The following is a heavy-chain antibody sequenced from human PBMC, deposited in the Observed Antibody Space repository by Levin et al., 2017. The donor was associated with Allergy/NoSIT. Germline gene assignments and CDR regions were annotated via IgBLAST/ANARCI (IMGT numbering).Heavy chain of an antibody. J-gene: IGHJ4*02. CDR1: GASVSSGVYY. Sequence: PSETLSLTCTVSGASVSSGVYYWSWIRQHPGKGLEFIGCIHPSGSTYYNPSLNSRITMSVDTSKNQISLKMTSVTAADTAIYYCARGLDYSKLGYWGQGTLVTVSS. CDR3: ARGLDYSKLGY. D-gene: IGHD4-11*01. CDR2: IHPSGST. V-gene: IGHV4-31*03.